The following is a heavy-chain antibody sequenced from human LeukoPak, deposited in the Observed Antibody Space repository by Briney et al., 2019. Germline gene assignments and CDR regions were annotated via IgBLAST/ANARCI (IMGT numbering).Heavy chain of an antibody. D-gene: IGHD2-8*02. J-gene: IGHJ6*02. Sequence: GGSLRLSCAASGFTLSNYWMHWVRQAPGEGLVWVSRVDPDGTTANYADSVTGRFTTSRDNAKNTLYLQMNSLRAGDTALYYCTRVQAGRSGLMDVWGRGTTVTVSS. CDR2: VDPDGTTA. CDR3: TRVQAGRSGLMDV. CDR1: GFTLSNYW. V-gene: IGHV3-74*01.